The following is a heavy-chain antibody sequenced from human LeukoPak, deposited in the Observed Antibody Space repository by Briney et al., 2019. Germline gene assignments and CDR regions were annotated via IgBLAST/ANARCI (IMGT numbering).Heavy chain of an antibody. Sequence: SETLSLTCAVYGGSFSGYYWSWIRQPPGKGLEWIGSIYYSGSTYYNPSLKSRVTISVDTSKNQFSLKLSSVTAADTAVYYCARFGPGTSSDTFDYWGQGTLVTVSS. CDR2: IYYSGST. CDR3: ARFGPGTSSDTFDY. V-gene: IGHV4-34*01. J-gene: IGHJ4*02. D-gene: IGHD2-2*01. CDR1: GGSFSGYY.